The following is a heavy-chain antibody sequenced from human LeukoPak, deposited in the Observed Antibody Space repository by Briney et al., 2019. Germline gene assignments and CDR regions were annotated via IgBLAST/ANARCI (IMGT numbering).Heavy chain of an antibody. J-gene: IGHJ4*02. CDR1: GDSIITYY. CDR3: ARHSRGYDSEFGY. V-gene: IGHV4-59*08. D-gene: IGHD5-12*01. Sequence: ASETLSLTCTVSGDSIITYYWSWIRQPPGKGLEWIGYMYYSGSTNYNPSLKSRVTISVDKSRNQFSLTLSSVTAADTAVYHCARHSRGYDSEFGYWGQGTLVTVSS. CDR2: MYYSGST.